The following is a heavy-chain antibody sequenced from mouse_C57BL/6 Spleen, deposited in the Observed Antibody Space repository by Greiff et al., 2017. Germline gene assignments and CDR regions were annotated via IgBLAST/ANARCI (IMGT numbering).Heavy chain of an antibody. D-gene: IGHD2-1*01. CDR1: GYTFTSYW. CDR3: ARRSIYYGNYDAMDY. CDR2: INPSNGGT. J-gene: IGHJ4*01. V-gene: IGHV1-53*01. Sequence: QVHVKQPGTELVKPGASVKLSCKASGYTFTSYWMHWVKQRPGQGLEWIGNINPSNGGTNYNEKFKSKATLTVDKSSSTAYMQLSSLTSEDSAVYYCARRSIYYGNYDAMDYWGQGTSVTVSS.